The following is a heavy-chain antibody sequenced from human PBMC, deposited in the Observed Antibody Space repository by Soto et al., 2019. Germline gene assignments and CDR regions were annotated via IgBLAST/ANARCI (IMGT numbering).Heavy chain of an antibody. CDR3: ARDLVESGYPEYFQH. Sequence: EVQLVESGGGLIQPGGSLRLSCAASGFTVSSNYMSWVRQAPGKGLEWVSVIYSGGSTYYADSVKGRFTISRDNSKNTRYLQMNSLRAEDTAVYYCARDLVESGYPEYFQHWGQGTLVTVSS. D-gene: IGHD3-22*01. V-gene: IGHV3-53*01. CDR2: IYSGGST. CDR1: GFTVSSNY. J-gene: IGHJ1*01.